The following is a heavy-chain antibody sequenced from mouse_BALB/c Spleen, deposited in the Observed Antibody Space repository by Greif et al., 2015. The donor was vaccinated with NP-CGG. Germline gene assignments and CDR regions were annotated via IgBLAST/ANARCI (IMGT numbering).Heavy chain of an antibody. Sequence: LVESGPELVRPGASVKMSRKASGYTFTSYWMHWVKQRPGQGLEWIGMIDPSNSETRLNQKFKDKATLNVDKSSNTAYMQLSSLTSEDSAVYYRARSTMITTTSWFAYWGQGTLVTVSA. CDR2: IDPSNSET. CDR3: ARSTMITTTSWFAY. D-gene: IGHD2-4*01. J-gene: IGHJ3*01. V-gene: IGHV1S127*01. CDR1: GYTFTSYW.